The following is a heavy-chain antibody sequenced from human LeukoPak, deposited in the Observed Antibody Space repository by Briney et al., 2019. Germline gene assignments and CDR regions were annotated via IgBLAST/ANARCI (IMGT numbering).Heavy chain of an antibody. D-gene: IGHD1-26*01. CDR2: IRYDGNNK. V-gene: IGHV3-30*02. Sequence: HPGGSLRLSCAASGFTFSSYGLHWVRQAPGKGLEWVAFIRYDGNNKYYADSVKGRFTISRDNSKNTLYLQMNGLRGGDTAVYYCAKSAVGATMGDYWGQGTLVTVSS. CDR1: GFTFSSYG. J-gene: IGHJ4*02. CDR3: AKSAVGATMGDY.